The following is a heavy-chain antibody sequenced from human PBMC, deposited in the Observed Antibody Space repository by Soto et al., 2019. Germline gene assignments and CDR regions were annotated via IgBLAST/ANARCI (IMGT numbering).Heavy chain of an antibody. Sequence: GGSLRLSCAASGFTFSNYAMHWVRQAPGKGLEWVALSSYDGNNEYYTDSVKGRFTISRDNSKNTLFLQMNSPRPEDTAVYYCAKDKGVFNWATSYFDYWGQGALVTVSS. CDR1: GFTFSNYA. D-gene: IGHD1-1*01. CDR2: SSYDGNNE. V-gene: IGHV3-30*18. J-gene: IGHJ4*02. CDR3: AKDKGVFNWATSYFDY.